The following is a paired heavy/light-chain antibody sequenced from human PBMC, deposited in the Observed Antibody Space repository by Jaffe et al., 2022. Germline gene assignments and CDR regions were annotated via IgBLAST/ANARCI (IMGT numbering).Light chain of an antibody. V-gene: IGKV1-13*02. J-gene: IGKJ3*01. CDR3: QQFNSYPLPFT. Sequence: AIQLTQSPSSLSASVGDRVTITCRASQGISSALAWYQQKPGKAPKLLIYDASSLESGVPSRFSGSGSGTDFTLTISSLQPEDFATYYCQQFNSYPLPFTFGPGTKVDIK. CDR1: QGISSA. CDR2: DAS.
Heavy chain of an antibody. D-gene: IGHD5-18*01. CDR1: GFTFDDYA. CDR3: AKDREQLWSRHYFDY. CDR2: ISWNSGSI. J-gene: IGHJ4*02. V-gene: IGHV3-9*01. Sequence: EVQLVESGGGLVQPGRSLRLSCAASGFTFDDYAMHWVRQAPGKGLEWVSGISWNSGSIGYADSVKGRFTISRDNAKNSLYLQMNSLRAEDTALYYCAKDREQLWSRHYFDYWGQGTLVTVSS.